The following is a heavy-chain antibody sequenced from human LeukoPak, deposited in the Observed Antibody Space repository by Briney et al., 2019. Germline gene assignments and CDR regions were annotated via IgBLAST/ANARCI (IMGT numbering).Heavy chain of an antibody. CDR2: IIPIFGTA. CDR3: ARDRYYYDSSGYFLFDY. J-gene: IGHJ4*02. D-gene: IGHD3-22*01. Sequence: SVRVSCKASGGTFSSYAISWVRQAPGQGLEWMGGIIPIFGTANYAQKFQGRVTITGDESTSTAYMELSTLRSEDTAVYYCARDRYYYDSSGYFLFDYWGQGTLVTVSS. V-gene: IGHV1-69*13. CDR1: GGTFSSYA.